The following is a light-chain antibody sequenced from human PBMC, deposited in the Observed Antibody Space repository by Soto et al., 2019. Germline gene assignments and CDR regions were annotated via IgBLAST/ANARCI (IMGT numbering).Light chain of an antibody. Sequence: QSVLTQPRSVSGSPGQSVTISCTGTSSDVGGYNYVSWYQQHPGKAPKLMIYDVSKRLSGVPDRFSGSKSGNTASLTVSGLQAEDEADYYCCSYAGSPFVFGTGTKVTV. CDR1: SSDVGGYNY. CDR3: CSYAGSPFV. V-gene: IGLV2-11*01. J-gene: IGLJ1*01. CDR2: DVS.